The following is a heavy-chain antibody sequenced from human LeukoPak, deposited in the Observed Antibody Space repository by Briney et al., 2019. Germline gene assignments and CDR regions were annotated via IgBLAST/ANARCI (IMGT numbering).Heavy chain of an antibody. Sequence: GRSLRLSCAASGFTFSSYGMHWVRQAPGKGLEWVAVISYDGSNKYYADSMKGRFTISRDNSKNTLYLQMNSLRAEDTAVYYCAKELGYSYGLFDYWGQGTLVTVSS. CDR1: GFTFSSYG. J-gene: IGHJ4*02. V-gene: IGHV3-30*18. D-gene: IGHD5-18*01. CDR2: ISYDGSNK. CDR3: AKELGYSYGLFDY.